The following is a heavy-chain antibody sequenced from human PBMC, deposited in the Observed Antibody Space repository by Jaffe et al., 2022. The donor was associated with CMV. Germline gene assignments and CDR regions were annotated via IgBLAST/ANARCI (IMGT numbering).Heavy chain of an antibody. J-gene: IGHJ4*02. CDR2: ISSSSSYI. D-gene: IGHD3-3*01. CDR1: GFTFSSYS. CDR3: ARERSITILEGLYDY. V-gene: IGHV3-21*01. Sequence: EVQLVESGGGLVKPGGSLRLSCAASGFTFSSYSMNWVRQAPGKGLEWVSSISSSSSYIYYADSVKGRFTISRDNAKNSLYLQMNSLRAEDTAVYYCARERSITILEGLYDYWGQGTLVTVSS.